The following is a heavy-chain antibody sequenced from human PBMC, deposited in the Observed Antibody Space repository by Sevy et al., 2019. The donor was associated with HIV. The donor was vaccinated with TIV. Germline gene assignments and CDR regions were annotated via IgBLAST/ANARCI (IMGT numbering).Heavy chain of an antibody. J-gene: IGHJ6*02. Sequence: GGSLRLSCVGSEFTFNDDFMTWVRQAPGKGLEWVAVIWYDGSNKYYADSVKGRFTISRDNSKNTLSLQMNSLRADDTAVYYCARWGLPGTACMDVWGQGTTVTVSS. CDR1: EFTFNDDF. CDR2: IWYDGSNK. V-gene: IGHV3-33*08. D-gene: IGHD1-7*01. CDR3: ARWGLPGTACMDV.